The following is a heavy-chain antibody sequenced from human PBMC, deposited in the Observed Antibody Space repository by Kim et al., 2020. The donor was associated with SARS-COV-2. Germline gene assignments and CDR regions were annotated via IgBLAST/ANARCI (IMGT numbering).Heavy chain of an antibody. J-gene: IGHJ4*02. CDR3: TTGTRPY. CDR1: GLRFSNAW. D-gene: IGHD3-10*01. Sequence: GGSLRLSCAASGLRFSNAWMSWVRQAPGKGLEWIGRIKSKTEGGTIDYIAPVEGRITISRDDSKNTLYLQMNSLKTEDTAVYYCTTGTRPYWGQGTLVTVSS. V-gene: IGHV3-15*01. CDR2: IKSKTEGGTI.